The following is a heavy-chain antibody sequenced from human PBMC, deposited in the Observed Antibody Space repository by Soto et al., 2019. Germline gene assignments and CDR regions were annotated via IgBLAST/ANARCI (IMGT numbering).Heavy chain of an antibody. CDR2: IRYSEST. Sequence: QVQLQQSGPGLVKPSQTLSLTCTVSGDSISSGGYYWTWIRQHPGKGLEWIGYIRYSESTYYNPSPKSRVIVSIDTSKNQFSLRLSPVTAADTAVYFCTRGAWGYAFDVWGQGTMVTVSS. J-gene: IGHJ3*01. V-gene: IGHV4-31*03. CDR1: GDSISSGGYY. CDR3: TRGAWGYAFDV. D-gene: IGHD3-16*01.